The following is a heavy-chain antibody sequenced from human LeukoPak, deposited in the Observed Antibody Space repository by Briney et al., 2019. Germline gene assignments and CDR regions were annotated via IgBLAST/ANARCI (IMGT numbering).Heavy chain of an antibody. Sequence: SETLSLTCTVSGGSISSSSYYWGWIRQPPGKGLEWIGSIYYSGSTYYNPSLKSRVTISVDTSKNQFSLKLSSVTAADTAVYYCARAVSGDFWSGYPYYFDYWGQGTLVTVSS. CDR3: ARAVSGDFWSGYPYYFDY. V-gene: IGHV4-39*07. D-gene: IGHD3-3*01. CDR1: GGSISSSSYY. J-gene: IGHJ4*02. CDR2: IYYSGST.